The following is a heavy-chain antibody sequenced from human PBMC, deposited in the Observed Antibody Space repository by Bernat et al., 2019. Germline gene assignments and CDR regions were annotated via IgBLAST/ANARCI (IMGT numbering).Heavy chain of an antibody. CDR3: VAARTASECMRTICAPCYYYYGVDV. D-gene: IGHD2-8*01. Sequence: QVQLVQSGAEVKKPGASVKVSCKTSGYTFTSYAITWVRQAPGQGLEWMGWISGYNGNTNYGQKLQGRVTMTTDTSTSTAYMELRSLRSDDTAVYYCVAARTASECMRTICAPCYYYYGVDVWGQGTTVTVSS. CDR2: ISGYNGNT. J-gene: IGHJ6*02. V-gene: IGHV1-18*01. CDR1: GYTFTSYA.